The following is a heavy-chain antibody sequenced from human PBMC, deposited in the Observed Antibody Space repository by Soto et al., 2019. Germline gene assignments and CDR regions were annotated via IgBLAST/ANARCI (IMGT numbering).Heavy chain of an antibody. CDR2: ISTYNGNT. Sequence: QVQLVQSGAEVKKPGASVKVSCKASGYTFTNFGISWVRQAPGQGLEWMGWISTYNGNTNYAQKFHGRVSMTTDTSTSTAYMELRSLRADDTAVYFCVRVGTPIDYWGQGTLVTVSS. J-gene: IGHJ4*02. V-gene: IGHV1-18*01. D-gene: IGHD7-27*01. CDR3: VRVGTPIDY. CDR1: GYTFTNFG.